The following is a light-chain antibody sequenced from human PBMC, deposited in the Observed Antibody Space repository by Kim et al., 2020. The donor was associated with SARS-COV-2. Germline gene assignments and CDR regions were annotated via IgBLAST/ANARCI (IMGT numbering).Light chain of an antibody. CDR1: SSNIGNNY. V-gene: IGLV1-51*01. CDR3: GTWDSSLSNYV. CDR2: DNN. Sequence: GQKVTISCSGSSSNIGNNYVSWYQQLPGTAPKLLIYDNNQRPSGIPDRFSGSKSGTSATLGITGLQTGDDADYYCGTWDSSLSNYVFGTGTKVTVL. J-gene: IGLJ1*01.